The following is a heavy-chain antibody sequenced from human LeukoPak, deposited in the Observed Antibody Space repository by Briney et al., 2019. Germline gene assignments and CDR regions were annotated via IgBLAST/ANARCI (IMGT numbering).Heavy chain of an antibody. D-gene: IGHD7-27*01. CDR1: GFTFGDYA. J-gene: IGHJ4*01. CDR2: IRGKAYGETT. CDR3: TRGDWGSNDY. Sequence: QTGRSLRLSCTASGFTFGDYAMSWVRQAPGKGLEWVGFIRGKAYGETTAYAASVKGRFTISRDDSKSIAYLQMNSLKTEDTAVYYCTRGDWGSNDYWGQEPWSPSPQ. V-gene: IGHV3-49*04.